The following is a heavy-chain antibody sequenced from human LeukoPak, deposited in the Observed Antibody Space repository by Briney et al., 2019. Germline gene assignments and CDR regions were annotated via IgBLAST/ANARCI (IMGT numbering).Heavy chain of an antibody. CDR1: GGSISSSSYY. Sequence: TSETLSLTCTVSGGSISSSSYYWGWIRQPPGKGLEWIGSIYYSGSTYYNPSLKSRVTISVGTSKNQFSLKLSSVTAADTAVYYCARLSAAVHLGAFDLWGQGTMVTVSS. CDR3: ARLSAAVHLGAFDL. D-gene: IGHD3-3*01. CDR2: IYYSGST. V-gene: IGHV4-39*07. J-gene: IGHJ3*01.